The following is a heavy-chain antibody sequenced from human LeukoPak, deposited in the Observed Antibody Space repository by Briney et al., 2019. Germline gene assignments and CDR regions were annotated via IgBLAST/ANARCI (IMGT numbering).Heavy chain of an antibody. J-gene: IGHJ4*02. Sequence: SETLSLTCAVYGGSFSGYYWSWIRQPPGKGLEWIGEINHSGSTNYNPSLKSRVTISVDTSKNQFSLKLSSVTAADTAVYYCARHGVRYFDWLLPNFDYWGQGTRVTVSS. CDR2: INHSGST. CDR1: GGSFSGYY. V-gene: IGHV4-34*01. D-gene: IGHD3-9*01. CDR3: ARHGVRYFDWLLPNFDY.